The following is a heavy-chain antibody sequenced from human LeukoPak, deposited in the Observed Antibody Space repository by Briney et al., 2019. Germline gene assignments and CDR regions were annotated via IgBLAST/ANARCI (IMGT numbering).Heavy chain of an antibody. D-gene: IGHD3-3*01. CDR2: IKQDGSEA. Sequence: GGSLRLSCAASGFTLSNHWMSWVRQAPGKGLEWVANIKQDGSEAYDGDSVKGRFTISRDNAKNSLYLQMNSLRAEDTAVYYCARVEWMGRMDYWGQGTLITVSS. CDR3: ARVEWMGRMDY. CDR1: GFTLSNHW. J-gene: IGHJ4*02. V-gene: IGHV3-7*04.